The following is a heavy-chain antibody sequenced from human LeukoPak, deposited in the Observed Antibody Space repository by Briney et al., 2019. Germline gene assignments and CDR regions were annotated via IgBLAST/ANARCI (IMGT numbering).Heavy chain of an antibody. CDR2: IIPIFGTA. CDR3: ARGGYYDSSSPFDY. D-gene: IGHD3-22*01. Sequence: GASVKVSCKASGGTFSSYAISWVRQAPGQGLEWMGRIIPIFGTANYAQKFQGRVTIPTDESTSTAYMELSSLRSEDTAVYYCARGGYYDSSSPFDYWGQGTLVTVSS. J-gene: IGHJ4*02. V-gene: IGHV1-69*05. CDR1: GGTFSSYA.